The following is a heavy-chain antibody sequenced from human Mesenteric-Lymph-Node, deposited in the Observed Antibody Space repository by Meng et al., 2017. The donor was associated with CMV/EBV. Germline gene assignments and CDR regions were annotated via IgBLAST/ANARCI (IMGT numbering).Heavy chain of an antibody. D-gene: IGHD2-2*01. Sequence: GGSLRLSCAASGFLFHTYWMSWVRQAPGKGLEWVANIKQDGNEKYYVDSVKGRFSISRDNAKNSLYLQMNSLRAEDTAVYYCATRCSTSCYNDYWGQGTLVTVSS. J-gene: IGHJ4*02. V-gene: IGHV3-7*01. CDR1: GFLFHTYW. CDR3: ATRCSTSCYNDY. CDR2: IKQDGNEK.